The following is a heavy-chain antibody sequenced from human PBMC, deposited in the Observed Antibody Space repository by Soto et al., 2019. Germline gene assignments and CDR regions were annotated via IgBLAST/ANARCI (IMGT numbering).Heavy chain of an antibody. CDR1: GFTLRNYA. CDR2: IGGGGDST. J-gene: IGHJ5*02. V-gene: IGHV3-23*01. Sequence: DVRLLESGGGLVQPGGSLRLSCAASGFTLRNYAMAWVRQAPGKGLEWVSTIGGGGDSTYYADSAKGRFTISRDNSKNTLYLQMNSLRAEDTAVYYCAKDRMDPRTDCSSTSCLGWFDPWGQGTLVTVSA. D-gene: IGHD2-2*01. CDR3: AKDRMDPRTDCSSTSCLGWFDP.